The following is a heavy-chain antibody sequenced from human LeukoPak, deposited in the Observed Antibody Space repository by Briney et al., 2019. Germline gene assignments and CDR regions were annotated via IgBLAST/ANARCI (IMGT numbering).Heavy chain of an antibody. CDR3: AKDPASSGYYYPAPVYFDY. CDR2: ISSSSSTI. CDR1: GFTFSSYS. D-gene: IGHD3-22*01. J-gene: IGHJ4*02. V-gene: IGHV3-48*02. Sequence: GGSLRLSCAASGFTFSSYSMNWVRQAPGKGLEWVSYISSSSSTIYYADSVKGRFTISRDNAKNSLYLQMNSLRDEDTAVYYCAKDPASSGYYYPAPVYFDYWGQGTLVTVSS.